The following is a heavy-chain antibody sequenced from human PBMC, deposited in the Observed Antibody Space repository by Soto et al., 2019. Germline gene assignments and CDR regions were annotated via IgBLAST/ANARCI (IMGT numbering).Heavy chain of an antibody. CDR2: ISYSGST. D-gene: IGHD1-26*01. CDR3: ARYSGTYYAY. CDR1: GDSISSYY. J-gene: IGHJ4*02. V-gene: IGHV4-59*01. Sequence: QVQLQESGPGLVKPSETLSLTCTVSGDSISSYYWTWIRQPPGKGLEWIGFISYSGSTNYNPSLKSRVTVSVDTSKYQLSLKLTSVIAADTAVYYCARYSGTYYAYWGQGTLVTVSS.